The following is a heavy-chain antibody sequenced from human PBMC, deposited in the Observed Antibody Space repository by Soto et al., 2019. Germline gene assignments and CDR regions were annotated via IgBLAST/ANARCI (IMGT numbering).Heavy chain of an antibody. CDR1: GFTFSDYY. CDR2: ISSSSSYT. CDR3: ARDRARDIVVVPAAILGYYYHGMDV. J-gene: IGHJ6*02. Sequence: KPGGSLRLSCAASGFTFSDYYMSWVRQAPGKGLEWVSYISSSSSYTNYADSVKGRFTIPRDNAKNSLYLQMNSLRAEDTAVYYCARDRARDIVVVPAAILGYYYHGMDVWGQGTTVTVSS. D-gene: IGHD2-2*01. V-gene: IGHV3-11*06.